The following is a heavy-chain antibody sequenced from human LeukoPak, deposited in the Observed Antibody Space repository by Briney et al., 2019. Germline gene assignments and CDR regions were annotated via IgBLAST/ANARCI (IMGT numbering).Heavy chain of an antibody. CDR3: AREGVIKSFDY. V-gene: IGHV1-2*02. CDR1: GYTFTGYY. CDR2: INPNTGDT. J-gene: IGHJ4*02. D-gene: IGHD3-3*01. Sequence: GASVKVSCKASGYTFTGYYMHWVRQAPGQGLEWMGWINPNTGDTNYAQKFQGRVTMTRDTSVSTAYMDLSRLRSDDTAVYYCAREGVIKSFDYWGQGTLVTVSS.